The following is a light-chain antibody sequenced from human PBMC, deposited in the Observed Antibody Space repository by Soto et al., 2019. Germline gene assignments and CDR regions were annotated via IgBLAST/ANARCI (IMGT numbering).Light chain of an antibody. CDR3: SSYGGSNNYV. CDR2: EVS. V-gene: IGLV2-8*01. CDR1: SSDVGGYNY. J-gene: IGLJ1*01. Sequence: QSVLTQPPSASGSPGQSVTISCTGTSSDVGGYNYVSWYQQHPGKAPKLMIYEVSKRPSGVPNRFSGSKSGNTASLTVSGLQAEDEADYYCSSYGGSNNYVFGPGTKLTVL.